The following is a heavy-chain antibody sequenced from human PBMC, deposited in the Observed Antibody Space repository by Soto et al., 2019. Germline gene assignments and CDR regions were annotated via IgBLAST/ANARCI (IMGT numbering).Heavy chain of an antibody. J-gene: IGHJ6*02. CDR1: GGTFSSYA. Sequence: SVKVSCKASGGTFSSYAISWVRQAPGQGLEWMGGIIPIFGTANYAQKFQGRVTITADESTSTAYMELSSLRSEDTAVYYCAFVTRSYYYGMDVWGQGTTVTVSS. V-gene: IGHV1-69*13. CDR2: IIPIFGTA. CDR3: AFVTRSYYYGMDV. D-gene: IGHD2-15*01.